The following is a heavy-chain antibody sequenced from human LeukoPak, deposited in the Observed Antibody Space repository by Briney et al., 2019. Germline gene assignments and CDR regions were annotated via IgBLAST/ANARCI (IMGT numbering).Heavy chain of an antibody. J-gene: IGHJ6*02. D-gene: IGHD2-15*01. V-gene: IGHV4-4*07. CDR1: GGSISSYY. CDR3: AGAYVVVGYYYGMDV. CDR2: IYTSGST. Sequence: SETLSLTCTVSGGSISSYYWSWIRQPAGKGLERIGRIYTSGSTNYNPSLKSRVTMSVDTSKNQFSLKLSSVTAADTAVYYCAGAYVVVGYYYGMDVWGQGTTVTVSS.